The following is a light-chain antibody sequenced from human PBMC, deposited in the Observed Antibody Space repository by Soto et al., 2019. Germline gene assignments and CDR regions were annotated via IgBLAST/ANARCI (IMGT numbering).Light chain of an antibody. CDR1: QSLVNSDGNTY. CDR2: KVS. J-gene: IGKJ1*01. CDR3: MQGSHWPRT. Sequence: EVVMPPSPLSLPVTLGQPASISCRSSQSLVNSDGNTYLNWFHQRPGQSPRRLIYKVSNRDSGVPDRFSGSGSGTDFTLRISRVEAEDVGVYYFMQGSHWPRTFGQGTRVDSK. V-gene: IGKV2-30*01.